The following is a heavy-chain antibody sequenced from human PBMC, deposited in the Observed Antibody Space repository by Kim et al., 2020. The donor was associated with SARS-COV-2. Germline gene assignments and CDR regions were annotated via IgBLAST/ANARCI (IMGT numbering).Heavy chain of an antibody. CDR3: AKGSIGSYQYYFDY. CDR1: GFTISSYA. J-gene: IGHJ4*02. V-gene: IGHV3-23*01. CDR2: ISAGSDST. Sequence: GGSLRLSCAASGFTISSYAMTWVRQAPGKGLEWVSGISAGSDSTYYADSVKGRFAISRDNSKNTLYLQMNSLRAEDTAVYYCAKGSIGSYQYYFDYWGQGTLVTVSS. D-gene: IGHD3-22*01.